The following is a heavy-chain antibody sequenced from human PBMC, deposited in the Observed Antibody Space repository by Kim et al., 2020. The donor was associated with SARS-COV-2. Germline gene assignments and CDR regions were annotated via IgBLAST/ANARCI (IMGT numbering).Heavy chain of an antibody. CDR1: GFTFSSYG. CDR3: AKDLGSSLYGMDV. J-gene: IGHJ6*02. CDR2: ISYDGSNK. V-gene: IGHV3-30*18. Sequence: GGSLRLSCAASGFTFSSYGMHWVRQAPGKGLEWVAVISYDGSNKYYADSVKGRFTISRDNSKNTLYLQMNSLRAEDTAVYYCAKDLGSSLYGMDVWGQGTTVTVSS. D-gene: IGHD6-6*01.